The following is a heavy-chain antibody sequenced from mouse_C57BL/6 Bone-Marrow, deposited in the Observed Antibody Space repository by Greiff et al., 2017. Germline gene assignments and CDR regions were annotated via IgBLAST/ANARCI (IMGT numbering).Heavy chain of an antibody. CDR3: ARLVVTTSVGYAMDY. D-gene: IGHD2-2*01. V-gene: IGHV2-2*01. Sequence: QVHVKQSGPGLVQPSQSLSITCTVSGFSLTSYGVHWVRQSPGKGLEWLGVIWSGGSTDYNAAFISRLSISKDNSKSQVFFKMNSLQADDTAIYYCARLVVTTSVGYAMDYWGQGTSVTVSS. J-gene: IGHJ4*01. CDR2: IWSGGST. CDR1: GFSLTSYG.